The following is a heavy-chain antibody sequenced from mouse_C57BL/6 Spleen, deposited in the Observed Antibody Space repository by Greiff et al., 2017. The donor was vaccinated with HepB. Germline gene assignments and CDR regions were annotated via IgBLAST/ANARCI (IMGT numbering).Heavy chain of an antibody. CDR1: GYAFSSYW. CDR3: ARGQLRLRYFDY. CDR2: IYPGDGDT. Sequence: VKLMESGAELVKPGASVKISCKASGYAFSSYWMNWVKQRPGKGLEWIGQIYPGDGDTNYNGKFKGKATLTADKSSSTAYMQLSSLTSEDSAVYFCARGQLRLRYFDYWGQGTTLTVSS. V-gene: IGHV1-80*01. D-gene: IGHD3-2*02. J-gene: IGHJ2*01.